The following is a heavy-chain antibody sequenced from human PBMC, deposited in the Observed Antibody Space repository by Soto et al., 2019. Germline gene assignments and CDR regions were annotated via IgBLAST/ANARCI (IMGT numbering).Heavy chain of an antibody. Sequence: QVQLVQSGAEVKKPGASVKVSCKASGYTFTSYGISWVRQAPGQGLEWMGWISAYNGNTNYAQKLQGRVTMTTDTSTSTAYRELRSLRSDDTAVYYCARRTGVDYYYYYMDVWGKGTTVTVSS. D-gene: IGHD2-15*01. V-gene: IGHV1-18*01. J-gene: IGHJ6*03. CDR1: GYTFTSYG. CDR2: ISAYNGNT. CDR3: ARRTGVDYYYYYMDV.